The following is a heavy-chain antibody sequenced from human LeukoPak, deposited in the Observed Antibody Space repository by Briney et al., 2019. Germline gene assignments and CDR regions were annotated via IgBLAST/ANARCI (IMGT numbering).Heavy chain of an antibody. D-gene: IGHD3-10*01. Sequence: SETLSLTCTVSGGSVSSNNYYWSWIRQPPGTGLEWIGYIHYSGSTNYNPSLKSRVTISIDTSKNQFSLKLSSVTAADTAVYYCARDFNYYGSGSFWFDPGGQGTLVTVSS. CDR2: IHYSGST. CDR1: GGSVSSNNYY. V-gene: IGHV4-61*01. CDR3: ARDFNYYGSGSFWFDP. J-gene: IGHJ5*02.